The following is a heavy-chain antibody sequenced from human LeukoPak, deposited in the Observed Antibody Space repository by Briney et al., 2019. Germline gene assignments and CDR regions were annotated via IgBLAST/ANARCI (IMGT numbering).Heavy chain of an antibody. D-gene: IGHD7-27*01. CDR1: GGSISSYY. V-gene: IGHV4-59*08. J-gene: IGHJ2*01. CDR2: IYYSGST. CDR3: ARRLTGYWYVDV. Sequence: SETLSLTCTVSGGSISSYYWSWIRQPPGKGLEWIGYIYYSGSTKYNPSLKSRATISVDTSKNQFSLKLSSVTAADTAVYYCARRLTGYWYVDVWGRGTLVTVSS.